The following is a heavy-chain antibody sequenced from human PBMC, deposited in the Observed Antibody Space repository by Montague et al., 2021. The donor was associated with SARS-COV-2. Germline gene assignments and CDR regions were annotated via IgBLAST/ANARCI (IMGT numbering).Heavy chain of an antibody. CDR1: GFTFSRHW. V-gene: IGHV3-7*01. Sequence: SLRLSCAASGFTFSRHWLTWVRQAPGKGLDWVANIKEDGSEQYYVDSVKGRFTISRDNAKNSLFLQMNSLRVEDTAVYFCARAPSWSGPYDSWGQGALVTVSS. CDR2: IKEDGSEQ. CDR3: ARAPSWSGPYDS. J-gene: IGHJ4*02. D-gene: IGHD3-3*01.